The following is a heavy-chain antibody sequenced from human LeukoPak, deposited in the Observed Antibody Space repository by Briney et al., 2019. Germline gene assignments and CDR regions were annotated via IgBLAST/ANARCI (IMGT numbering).Heavy chain of an antibody. CDR1: GFTFSGHA. J-gene: IGHJ6*02. CDR2: ITGGAENT. CDR3: AKEYGTGSYNYYYGMDV. V-gene: IGHV3-23*01. D-gene: IGHD3-10*01. Sequence: PGESLRLSCAASGFTFSGHAMSWVRQAPGKGLNWLSTITGGAENTYYADSVKGRFTVSRDDSKNTVDLQMNSLRAEDTAVYYCAKEYGTGSYNYYYGMDVWGQGTTVTVS.